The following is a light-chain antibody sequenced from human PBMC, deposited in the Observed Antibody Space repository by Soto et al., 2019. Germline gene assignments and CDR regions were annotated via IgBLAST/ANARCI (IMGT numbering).Light chain of an antibody. CDR1: QSISSY. CDR2: AAS. J-gene: IGKJ1*01. Sequence: DIQMTESPSSLSASVGDRVTITCRASQSISSYLNWYQQKPGKAPKLLIYAASSLQSGVPSRFSGSGSGTEFTLTISSLQPDDFAVYYCQQYGSSGTFGQGTKVDIK. V-gene: IGKV1-39*01. CDR3: QQYGSSGT.